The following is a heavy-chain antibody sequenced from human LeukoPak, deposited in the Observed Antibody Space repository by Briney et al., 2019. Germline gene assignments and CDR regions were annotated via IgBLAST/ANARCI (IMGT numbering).Heavy chain of an antibody. CDR2: IYTSGST. V-gene: IGHV4-4*07. J-gene: IGHJ3*02. Sequence: SETLSLTCTVSGVSISSYYWSWIRQPAGKGLEWIGRIYTSGSTNYNPSLKSRVTMSVDTSKNQFSLKLSSVTAADTAVYYCARDLELVRYYDSSGYGVSAFDIWGQGTMVTVSS. CDR3: ARDLELVRYYDSSGYGVSAFDI. CDR1: GVSISSYY. D-gene: IGHD3-22*01.